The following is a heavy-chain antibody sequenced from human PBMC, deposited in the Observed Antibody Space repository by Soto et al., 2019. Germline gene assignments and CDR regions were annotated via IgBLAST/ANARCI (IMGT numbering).Heavy chain of an antibody. J-gene: IGHJ4*02. V-gene: IGHV3-20*01. CDR2: INWNGGST. CDR1: GFTFDDYG. D-gene: IGHD3-9*01. Sequence: GGSLRLSCAASGFTFDDYGMSWVRQAPGKGLEWVSGINWNGGSTGYADSVKGRFTISRDNAKNSLYLQMNSLRAEDTALYHCARAPTRFYDILQAPYDYWGQGTLVTVSS. CDR3: ARAPTRFYDILQAPYDY.